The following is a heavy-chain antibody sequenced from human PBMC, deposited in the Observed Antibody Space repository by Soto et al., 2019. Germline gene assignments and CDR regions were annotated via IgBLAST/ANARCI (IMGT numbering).Heavy chain of an antibody. V-gene: IGHV3-23*01. Sequence: PGGSLRLSCAASGFTFSSYAMSWVRQAPGKGLEWVSAITDRGGSTYYADSVKGRFTISRDNSKNTLYLQMNSLRAEDTAVYYCAKEPLSYIWQNWFDPWGQGTLVTVSS. J-gene: IGHJ5*02. CDR3: AKEPLSYIWQNWFDP. D-gene: IGHD3-10*01. CDR2: ITDRGGST. CDR1: GFTFSSYA.